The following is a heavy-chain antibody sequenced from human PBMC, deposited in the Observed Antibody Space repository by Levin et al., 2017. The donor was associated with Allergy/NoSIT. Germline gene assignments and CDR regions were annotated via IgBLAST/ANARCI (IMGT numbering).Heavy chain of an antibody. CDR3: ARRRQAGFAFDY. J-gene: IGHJ4*02. CDR2: IWSDGSNK. Sequence: GESLKISCAASGFTFSNYGIHWVRQAPGKGLEWVAVIWSDGSNKYYTDSVKGRFAISRDNSKNTVYLQMNSLRAEDTAVYYCARRRQAGFAFDYWGQGTLVTVSS. V-gene: IGHV3-33*01. CDR1: GFTFSNYG. D-gene: IGHD6-13*01.